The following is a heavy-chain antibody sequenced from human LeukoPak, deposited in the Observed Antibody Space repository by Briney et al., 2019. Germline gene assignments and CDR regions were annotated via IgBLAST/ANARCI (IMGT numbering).Heavy chain of an antibody. Sequence: SETLSLTCTVSGGSISSSSYYWGWIRQPPGKGLEWIGYIYYSGSTNYNPSLKSRVTISVDTSKNQFSLKLSSVTAADTAVYYCARAGSGYSYGFDYWGQGTPVTVSS. J-gene: IGHJ4*02. CDR2: IYYSGST. V-gene: IGHV4-61*05. CDR1: GGSISSSSYY. CDR3: ARAGSGYSYGFDY. D-gene: IGHD5-18*01.